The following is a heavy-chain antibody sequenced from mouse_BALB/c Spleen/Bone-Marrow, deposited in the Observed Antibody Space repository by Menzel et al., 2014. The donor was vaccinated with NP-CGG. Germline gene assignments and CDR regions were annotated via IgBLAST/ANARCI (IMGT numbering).Heavy chain of an antibody. Sequence: SGAELARPGASVKLTCKASCYTFTSYWMQWVKQRPGQGLEWIGAIYPGDGDTGYTQKFKGKATLTADKSSTTAYMQLSSLTSEDSAVYYCARNFPFDYWGQGTTLTVSS. CDR3: ARNFPFDY. J-gene: IGHJ2*01. CDR1: CYTFTSYW. CDR2: IYPGDGDT. V-gene: IGHV1-87*01.